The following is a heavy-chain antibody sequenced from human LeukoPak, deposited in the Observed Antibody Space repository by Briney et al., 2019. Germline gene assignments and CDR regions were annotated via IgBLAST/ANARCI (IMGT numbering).Heavy chain of an antibody. Sequence: SETLSLTCAVSGYSISSGYYWGWIRQPPGKGLEWIGSIYHSGSTYYNPSLKSRVTISVDTSKNQFSLKLSSVTAADTAVYYCALGHDILTGYYPFDYWGQGTPVTVSS. CDR3: ALGHDILTGYYPFDY. CDR2: IYHSGST. CDR1: GYSISSGYY. V-gene: IGHV4-38-2*01. D-gene: IGHD3-9*01. J-gene: IGHJ4*02.